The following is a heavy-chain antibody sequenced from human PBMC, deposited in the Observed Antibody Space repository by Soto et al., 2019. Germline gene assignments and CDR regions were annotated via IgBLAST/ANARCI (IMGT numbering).Heavy chain of an antibody. CDR1: GGSITSITNHY. D-gene: IGHD1-7*01. Sequence: SETLCLTCTVSGGSITSITNHYCSWIRQPPGKGLEWIGYISYSGHTSYNPSLKSRVILSVDTSKNQVSLNLASVTAADTAVYYCATQGFGTLHGLVDVWGQGTTVTVSS. V-gene: IGHV4-59*08. CDR3: ATQGFGTLHGLVDV. J-gene: IGHJ6*02. CDR2: ISYSGHT.